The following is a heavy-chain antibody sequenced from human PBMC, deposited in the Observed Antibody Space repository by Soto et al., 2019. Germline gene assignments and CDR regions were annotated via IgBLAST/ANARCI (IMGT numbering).Heavy chain of an antibody. CDR3: ARVSTAMVNNGMDV. V-gene: IGHV1-69*13. J-gene: IGHJ6*02. CDR1: GVTFSSYA. Sequence: SVKVSCKASGVTFSSYAISWVRQAPGQGLEWMGGIIPIFGTANYAQKFQGRVTITADESTSTAYMELSSLRSEDTAVYYCARVSTAMVNNGMDVWGQGTTVTVSS. CDR2: IIPIFGTA. D-gene: IGHD5-18*01.